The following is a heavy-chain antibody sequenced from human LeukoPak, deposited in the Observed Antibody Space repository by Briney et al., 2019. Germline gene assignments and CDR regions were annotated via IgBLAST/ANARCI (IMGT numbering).Heavy chain of an antibody. CDR1: GSTFSSCW. CDR2: IKEDGSEK. J-gene: IGHJ4*02. D-gene: IGHD3-22*01. Sequence: GGSLRLSCAASGSTFSSCWMSWVRQAPGKGLEWVANIKEDGSEKYYVDSVKGRFTISRDNGKNSLYLQMNSLRAEDTAVYYCARTLAARHTSGYIDYWGQGTLVTVSS. V-gene: IGHV3-7*01. CDR3: ARTLAARHTSGYIDY.